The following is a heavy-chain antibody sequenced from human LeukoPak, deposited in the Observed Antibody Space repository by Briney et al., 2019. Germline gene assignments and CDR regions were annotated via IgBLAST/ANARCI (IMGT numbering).Heavy chain of an antibody. D-gene: IGHD3-10*01. CDR2: ISSSSSYI. CDR3: ARARGQSYYYYYMDV. CDR1: GFTFSSYS. Sequence: GGSLRLSCAASGFTFSSYSMNWVRQAPGKGLEWVSSISSSSSYIYYADSVKGRFTISRDNAKNSLYLQMNSLRAEDTAVYYCARARGQSYYYYYMDVWGKGTTVTVSS. V-gene: IGHV3-21*01. J-gene: IGHJ6*03.